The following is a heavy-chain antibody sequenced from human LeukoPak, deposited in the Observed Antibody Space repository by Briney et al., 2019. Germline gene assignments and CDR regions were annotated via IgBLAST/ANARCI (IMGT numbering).Heavy chain of an antibody. CDR2: IYYTGST. Sequence: SETLSLTCTVSGGSISSYYWSWIRRPPRKGLEWIGYIYYTGSTNYNPSLKSRVTISVDTSKNQFSLKLSSVTAADTAVYYCASGDHWYRLDYWGQGTLVSVSS. J-gene: IGHJ4*02. V-gene: IGHV4-59*08. CDR3: ASGDHWYRLDY. D-gene: IGHD6-13*01. CDR1: GGSISSYY.